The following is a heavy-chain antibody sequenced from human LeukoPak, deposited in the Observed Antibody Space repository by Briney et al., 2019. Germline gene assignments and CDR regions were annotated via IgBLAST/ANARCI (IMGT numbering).Heavy chain of an antibody. CDR2: IIPIFGTA. CDR3: ARTGSYCTNGVCSPLGYYGMDV. V-gene: IGHV1-69*01. CDR1: GGTFSSYA. D-gene: IGHD2-8*01. Sequence: SVTVSCKASGGTFSSYAISWVRQAPGQGLEWMGGIIPIFGTANYAQKFQGRVTITADESTSTAYMELSSLRSEDTAVYYCARTGSYCTNGVCSPLGYYGMDVWGQGTTVTVSS. J-gene: IGHJ6*02.